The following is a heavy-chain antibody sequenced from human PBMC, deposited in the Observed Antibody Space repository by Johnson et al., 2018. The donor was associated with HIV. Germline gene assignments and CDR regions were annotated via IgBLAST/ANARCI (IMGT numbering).Heavy chain of an antibody. V-gene: IGHV3-66*01. J-gene: IGHJ3*02. CDR1: GFTFSNAW. CDR2: IYSGGST. D-gene: IGHD3-10*01. CDR3: ARGPVMVRGVTDAFDI. Sequence: MLLVESGGGLIQPGGSLRLSCAASGFTFSNAWMSWVRQAPGKGLEWVSVIYSGGSTYYADSVKDRFTISRDNSKNTLYLQMNSLRAEDTAVYYCARGPVMVRGVTDAFDIWGQGTMVTVSS.